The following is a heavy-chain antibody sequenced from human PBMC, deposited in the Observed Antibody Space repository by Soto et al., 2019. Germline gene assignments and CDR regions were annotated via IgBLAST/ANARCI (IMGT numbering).Heavy chain of an antibody. V-gene: IGHV3-23*01. CDR1: GFTFSNYA. D-gene: IGHD2-21*02. Sequence: EVQLLESGGGLVQRGGSLRLSCAASGFTFSNYAMSWVRQAPGMRLEWVSDISGSGGGTYYADSVKGRFTISRDNSKHTLYLQMNRLRAEDTVVYYCAKDGCGGDCYYYDGMDVWGQGTTVTVSS. J-gene: IGHJ6*02. CDR3: AKDGCGGDCYYYDGMDV. CDR2: ISGSGGGT.